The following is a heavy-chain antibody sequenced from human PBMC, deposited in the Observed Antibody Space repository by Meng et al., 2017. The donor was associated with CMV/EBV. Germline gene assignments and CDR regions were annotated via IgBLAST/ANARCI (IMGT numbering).Heavy chain of an antibody. CDR3: ARELTTETTNHFDY. Sequence: GGSLRLSCAASGFTFSNYAMHWVRQTPGKGLDWVAIISYDGSAEYYAGSVTGRFTISRDNSKEIVFLQVNNLRDEDTAVYYCARELTTETTNHFDYWSQGTLVTVSS. CDR2: ISYDGSAE. CDR1: GFTFSNYA. J-gene: IGHJ4*02. V-gene: IGHV3-30*04. D-gene: IGHD4-11*01.